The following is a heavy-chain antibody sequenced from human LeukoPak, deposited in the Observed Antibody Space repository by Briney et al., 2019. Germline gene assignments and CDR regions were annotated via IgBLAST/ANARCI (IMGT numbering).Heavy chain of an antibody. CDR3: ARGSSFGVVMNYYYMDV. CDR2: IYTSGST. Sequence: SETLSLTCTVSGGSISSYYWSWIRQPAGKGLEWIGRIYTSGSTNYNPSLKSRVTMSVDTSKNQFSLTLSSVTAADTAVYYCARGSSFGVVMNYYYMDVWGKGTTVTVSS. CDR1: GGSISSYY. V-gene: IGHV4-4*07. D-gene: IGHD3-3*01. J-gene: IGHJ6*03.